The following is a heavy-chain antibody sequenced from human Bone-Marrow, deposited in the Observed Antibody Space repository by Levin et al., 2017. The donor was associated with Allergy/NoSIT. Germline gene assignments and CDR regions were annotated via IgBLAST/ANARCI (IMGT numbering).Heavy chain of an antibody. CDR3: ARGGTSSNDY. CDR1: GYTFSDYY. CDR2: INPKRGDA. D-gene: IGHD6-13*01. V-gene: IGHV1-2*02. Sequence: KRGESLKISCTVSGYTFSDYYMHWVRQAPGQGLEWMGWINPKRGDANTAQKFEGRVVLTRDTSISTAYMEVRRLRSDDTALYYCARGGTSSNDYWGQGTLVTVSS. J-gene: IGHJ4*02.